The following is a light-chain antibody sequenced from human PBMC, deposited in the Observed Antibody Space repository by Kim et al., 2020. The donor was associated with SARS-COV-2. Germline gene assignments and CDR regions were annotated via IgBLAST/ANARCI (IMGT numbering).Light chain of an antibody. CDR3: NSYTTSSTRV. CDR1: TRDVGGYKY. CDR2: GVN. V-gene: IGLV2-14*03. Sequence: GQSIAISCTGTTRDVGGYKYVSWYQRDPGKAPKLIIYGVNNRPSGGSDRFSGSKSGSTASLTISGLQAEDEAYYYCNSYTTSSTRVFGGGTQLTVL. J-gene: IGLJ3*02.